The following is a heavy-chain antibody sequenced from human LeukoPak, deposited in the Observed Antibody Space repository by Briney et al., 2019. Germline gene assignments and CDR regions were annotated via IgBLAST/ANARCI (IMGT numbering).Heavy chain of an antibody. J-gene: IGHJ4*02. CDR1: GFTFSGYA. V-gene: IGHV3-64*01. CDR2: ISNDGGST. D-gene: IGHD2-15*01. CDR3: ARVAVGGHFDY. Sequence: PGGSLRLSCVASGFTFSGYAVHWVRQAPGKGLEYVSAISNDGGSTYYANSVKGRFTISRDNSKSTLYLHMGSLRAEDMAVYYCARVAVGGHFDYWGQGTLVTVSS.